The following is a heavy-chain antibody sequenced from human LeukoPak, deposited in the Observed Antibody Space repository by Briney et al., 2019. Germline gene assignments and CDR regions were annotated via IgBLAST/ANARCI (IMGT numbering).Heavy chain of an antibody. V-gene: IGHV4-59*08. CDR3: AAAFYNWFDP. Sequence: PSETLSLTCTVSGGSIGSSYWSWIRQSPGKRLEWIGYIHYSGITNYNPSLKSRVTMSVDTSKNQFSLNLNSVTAADTAVYYCAAAFYNWFDPWGQGALVTVSS. D-gene: IGHD6-13*01. J-gene: IGHJ5*02. CDR1: GGSIGSSY. CDR2: IHYSGIT.